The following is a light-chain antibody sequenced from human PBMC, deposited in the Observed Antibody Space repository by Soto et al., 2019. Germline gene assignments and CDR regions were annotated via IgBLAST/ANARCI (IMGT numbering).Light chain of an antibody. J-gene: IGKJ5*01. CDR1: QSVSSY. CDR2: DAY. Sequence: IVLTQSPATLSLSPWERSTLSCRASQSVSSYLAWYQQKPGQATRLIIYDAYNRATGIQARFSGSGSGTDFTLTIRRMEPEDFAVYYCKKYGSSQINCGKGQRREIK. CDR3: KKYGSSQIN. V-gene: IGKV3-20*01.